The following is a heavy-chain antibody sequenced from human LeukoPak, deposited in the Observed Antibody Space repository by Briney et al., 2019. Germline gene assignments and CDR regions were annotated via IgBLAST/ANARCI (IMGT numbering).Heavy chain of an antibody. J-gene: IGHJ4*02. V-gene: IGHV3-9*01. CDR2: ISWNSGSI. CDR1: GFTFDDYA. Sequence: AGRSLRLSCAASGFTFDDYAMHWVRHAPGKGLEWVSGISWNSGSIGYADSVKGRFTISRDNAKNSLYLQMNSLRAEDTALYYCAKDIADRLEYYFDYWGQGTLVTVSS. CDR3: AKDIADRLEYYFDY.